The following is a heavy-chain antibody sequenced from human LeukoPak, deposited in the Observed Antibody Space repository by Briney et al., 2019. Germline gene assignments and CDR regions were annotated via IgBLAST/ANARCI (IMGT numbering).Heavy chain of an antibody. CDR1: GGPIRSYY. V-gene: IGHV4-4*07. D-gene: IGHD2-2*02. CDR3: ARVRGYQLLYDYYYYYMDV. J-gene: IGHJ6*03. CDR2: IYTSGST. Sequence: SETLSLTCTVSGGPIRSYYWSWIRQPAGKGLEWIGRIYTSGSTNYNPSLKSRVTMSVDTSKNQFSLKLSSVTAADTAVYYCARVRGYQLLYDYYYYYMDVWGKGTTVTVSS.